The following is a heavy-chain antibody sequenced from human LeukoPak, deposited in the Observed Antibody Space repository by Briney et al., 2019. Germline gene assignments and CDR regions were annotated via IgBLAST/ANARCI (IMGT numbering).Heavy chain of an antibody. CDR1: GGSISSSSYY. V-gene: IGHV4-39*01. D-gene: IGHD3-10*01. CDR3: ASTFMVRDLYFDY. Sequence: SETLSLTCTASGGSISSSSYYWGWIRQPPGKGLEWIGSIYYSGSTYYNPSLKSRVTISVDTSKNQFSLKLSSVTAADTAVYYCASTFMVRDLYFDYWGQGTLVTVSS. CDR2: IYYSGST. J-gene: IGHJ4*02.